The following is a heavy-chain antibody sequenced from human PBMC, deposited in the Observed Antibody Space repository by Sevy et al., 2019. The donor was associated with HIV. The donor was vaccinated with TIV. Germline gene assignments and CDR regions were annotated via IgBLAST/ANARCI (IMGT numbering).Heavy chain of an antibody. CDR2: ISTSTSTTTI. Sequence: GGSLRLSCEASGFRFNDYNLSWIRQAPGKGLEWVSYISTSTSTTTIYYADSVKGRFTISRDNAKNSIYLQMNSLRVDDTAVYYCARAAGWFDAWGQGTLVTVSS. V-gene: IGHV3-11*01. CDR3: ARAAGWFDA. CDR1: GFRFNDYN. J-gene: IGHJ5*02.